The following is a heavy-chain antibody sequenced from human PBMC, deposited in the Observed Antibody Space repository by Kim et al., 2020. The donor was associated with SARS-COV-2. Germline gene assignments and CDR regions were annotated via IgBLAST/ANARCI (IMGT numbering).Heavy chain of an antibody. CDR3: AAERWAMVRGVRGWFDP. CDR1: GFTFTSSA. Sequence: SVKVSCKASGFTFTSSAVQWVRQARGQRLEWIGWIVVGSGNTNYAQKFQERVTITRDMSTSTAYMELSSLRSEDTAVYYCAAERWAMVRGVRGWFDPWGQGTRVTVSS. J-gene: IGHJ5*02. V-gene: IGHV1-58*01. CDR2: IVVGSGNT. D-gene: IGHD3-10*01.